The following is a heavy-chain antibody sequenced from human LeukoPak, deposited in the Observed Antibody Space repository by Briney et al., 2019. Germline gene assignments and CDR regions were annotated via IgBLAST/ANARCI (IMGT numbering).Heavy chain of an antibody. V-gene: IGHV3-30-3*01. D-gene: IGHD3-22*01. Sequence: GGSLSLSCAASGFTFSNYAMHWVRQAPDKGLEWVAVISYDGTNKYYADSVKGRFTISRDNSKNTMYLQTNSLRAEDTAMYYCARAPMSYDSSGFGGAFDLWRPATMLTVSS. CDR3: ARAPMSYDSSGFGGAFDL. CDR2: ISYDGTNK. J-gene: IGHJ3*01. CDR1: GFTFSNYA.